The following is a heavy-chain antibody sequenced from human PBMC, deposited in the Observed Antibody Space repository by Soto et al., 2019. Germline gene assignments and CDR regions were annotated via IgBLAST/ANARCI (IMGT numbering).Heavy chain of an antibody. CDR2: FDPEDGET. J-gene: IGHJ4*02. Sequence: ASVKVSCKVSGYTLTELSMHWVRQAPGKGLEWMGGFDPEDGETIYAQKFQGRVTMTEDTPTDTAYMELSSLSSEDTAVYYCAPLRRYCSGGSCYAPRPFDYWGQGTLVTVSS. D-gene: IGHD2-15*01. CDR1: GYTLTELS. V-gene: IGHV1-24*01. CDR3: APLRRYCSGGSCYAPRPFDY.